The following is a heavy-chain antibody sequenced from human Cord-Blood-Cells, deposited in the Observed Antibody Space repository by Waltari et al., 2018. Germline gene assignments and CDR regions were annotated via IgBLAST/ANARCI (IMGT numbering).Heavy chain of an antibody. CDR1: GVSFNSYA. J-gene: IGHJ3*02. D-gene: IGHD6-13*01. V-gene: IGHV1-69*01. Sequence: QVQLVQSGAEVKNPGSSVKVSCKSSGVSFNSYAIRWVRHAPGPGREWMGRIITIISTTNHAQKFKGRVTMTAEEATRTAYMELSSLRFEDTAVYYCARIKGHSKVENAFDIWGQGTMVTGSS. CDR2: IITIISTT. CDR3: ARIKGHSKVENAFDI.